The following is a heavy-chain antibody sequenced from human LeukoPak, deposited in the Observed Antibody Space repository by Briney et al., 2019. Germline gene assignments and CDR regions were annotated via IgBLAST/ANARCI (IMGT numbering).Heavy chain of an antibody. V-gene: IGHV3-30*02. CDR2: IWYDGSHE. D-gene: IGHD1-26*01. CDR3: ATEGIRINTYYYLGT. CDR1: EFTFSTYG. J-gene: IGHJ5*02. Sequence: GGSLRLSCAASEFTFSTYGMYWVRQAPGEGLEWVAFIWYDGSHEHYADSAKGRFTISRDNSKNTLFLQMNSLRTDDTAVYYCATEGIRINTYYYLGTWGQGTLVTVSS.